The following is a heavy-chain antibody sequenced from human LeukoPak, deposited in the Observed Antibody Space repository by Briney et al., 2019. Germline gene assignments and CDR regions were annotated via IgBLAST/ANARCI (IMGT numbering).Heavy chain of an antibody. CDR2: IYTSGST. Sequence: SATLSLTCTVSGGSISSYYWSWIRPAAGKGLEWIGRIYTSGSTNYNPSLKSRVTMSVDTSKNQFSLKLSSVTAADTAVYYCARVNIAAAGTRFDYWGQGTLDTVSS. CDR3: ARVNIAAAGTRFDY. D-gene: IGHD6-13*01. J-gene: IGHJ4*02. CDR1: GGSISSYY. V-gene: IGHV4-4*07.